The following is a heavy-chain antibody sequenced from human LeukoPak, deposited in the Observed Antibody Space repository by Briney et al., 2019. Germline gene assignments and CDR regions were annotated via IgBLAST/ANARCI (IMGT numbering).Heavy chain of an antibody. Sequence: GGSLRLSCAASGFTFSSYGMHWVRQAPGKGLEWVAFIRYDGTNKYYAGSVKGRFTISRDNSKNTLYSQMNSLRAEDTAVYYCAKGAAMVPFEYWGQGTLVTVSS. V-gene: IGHV3-30*02. CDR3: AKGAAMVPFEY. J-gene: IGHJ4*02. CDR1: GFTFSSYG. CDR2: IRYDGTNK. D-gene: IGHD5-18*01.